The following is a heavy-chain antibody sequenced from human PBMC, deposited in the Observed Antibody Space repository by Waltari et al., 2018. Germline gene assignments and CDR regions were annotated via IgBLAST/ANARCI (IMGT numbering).Heavy chain of an antibody. CDR2: IYNNGNT. CDR1: GYSIISGYY. V-gene: IGHV4-38-2*02. CDR3: TRDLGGYDSSGYPLDY. Sequence: QVQLQESGPGLVKPSDTLSLTCTVSGYSIISGYYLGWLRPPPGKGLEWIGSIYNNGNTYYNPSLKSRVTISVDTSKNQFSLKLSSVTAADTAVYYCTRDLGGYDSSGYPLDYWGQGTLVTVSS. D-gene: IGHD3-22*01. J-gene: IGHJ4*02.